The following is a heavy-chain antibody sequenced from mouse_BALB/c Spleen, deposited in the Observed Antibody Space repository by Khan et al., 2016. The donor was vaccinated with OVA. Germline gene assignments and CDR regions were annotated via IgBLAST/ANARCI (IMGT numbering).Heavy chain of an antibody. J-gene: IGHJ4*01. V-gene: IGHV9-3-1*01. CDR2: INTYTGEP. CDR1: GHTFTKFG. CDR3: ARPPYFSYVLDN. D-gene: IGHD2-10*01. Sequence: QVQLQQSGPEVKKPGVTVKISCKASGHTFTKFGMNWVKQAPGKGLKWMGWINTYTGEPTYADDFNGRFTFSLDTSASTAYLQINNLKNEDTATYFCARPPYFSYVLDNWGQGTSVTVSS.